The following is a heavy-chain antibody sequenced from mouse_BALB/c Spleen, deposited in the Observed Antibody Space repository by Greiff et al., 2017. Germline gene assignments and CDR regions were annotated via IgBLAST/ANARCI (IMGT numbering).Heavy chain of an antibody. D-gene: IGHD1-2*01. CDR2: IYPGDGDT. J-gene: IGHJ3*01. V-gene: IGHV1-87*01. Sequence: VQLQQSGAELARPGASVKLSCKASGYTFTSYWMQWVKQRPGQGLEWIGAIYPGDGDTRYTQKFKGKATLTADKSSSTAYMQLSSLASEDSAVYYCALTTATWFAYWGQGTLVTVSA. CDR3: ALTTATWFAY. CDR1: GYTFTSYW.